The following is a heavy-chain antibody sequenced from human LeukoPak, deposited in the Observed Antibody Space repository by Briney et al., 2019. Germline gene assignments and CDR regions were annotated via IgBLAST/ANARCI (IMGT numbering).Heavy chain of an antibody. CDR2: ISGSGGST. CDR3: AKAPRQYYDIKSHFDY. J-gene: IGHJ4*02. CDR1: GFTFSSYA. D-gene: IGHD3-9*01. V-gene: IGHV3-23*01. Sequence: GGSLRLSCAASGFTFSSYAMSWVRQAPGKGLEWVSAISGSGGSTYYADSVKGRFTISRDNSKNTLYLQMNSLRAEDTAVYYCAKAPRQYYDIKSHFDYWGQGTLVTVSS.